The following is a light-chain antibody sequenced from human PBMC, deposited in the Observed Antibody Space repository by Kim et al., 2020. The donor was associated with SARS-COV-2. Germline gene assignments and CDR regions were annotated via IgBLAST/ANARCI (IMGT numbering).Light chain of an antibody. Sequence: ATINGRSRQSVLKSSNSRDYLGWYQQKSGQPPKLLISWASTRESGVPDRFSGSGSATDFTLTISSLQAEDVAVYYCQQYYSPPYTFGQGTKLEIK. CDR2: WAS. CDR3: QQYYSPPYT. J-gene: IGKJ2*01. CDR1: QSVLKSSNSRDY. V-gene: IGKV4-1*01.